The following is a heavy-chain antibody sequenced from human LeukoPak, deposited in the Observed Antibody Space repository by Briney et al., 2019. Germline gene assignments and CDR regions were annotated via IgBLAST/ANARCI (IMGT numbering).Heavy chain of an antibody. D-gene: IGHD7-27*01. CDR1: GYSFTSYG. V-gene: IGHV1-18*01. CDR2: ISAYNGNT. CDR3: ARDRPNWGTPVAFDI. J-gene: IGHJ3*02. Sequence: GESLKISCKGSGYSFTSYGISWVRQAPGQGLEWMGWISAYNGNTNYAQKLQGRVTMTTDTSTSTAYMELRSLRSDDTAVYYCARDRPNWGTPVAFDIWGQGTMVTVSS.